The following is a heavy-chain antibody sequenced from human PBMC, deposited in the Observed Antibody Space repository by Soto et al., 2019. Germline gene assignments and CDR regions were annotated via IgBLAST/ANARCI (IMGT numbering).Heavy chain of an antibody. D-gene: IGHD3-10*01. CDR2: ISSSGSTI. V-gene: IGHV3-48*03. J-gene: IGHJ6*02. CDR3: ARSPGSGSYYNLYYYYYYYGMDV. Sequence: PGGSLRLSCAASGFTFSSYERNWVRQAPGKGLEWVAYISSSGSTIYYADSVKGRFTISRDNAKNSLYLQMPSLRAEDTAVYYCARSPGSGSYYNLYYYYYYYGMDVWGQGPTVTVSS. CDR1: GFTFSSYE.